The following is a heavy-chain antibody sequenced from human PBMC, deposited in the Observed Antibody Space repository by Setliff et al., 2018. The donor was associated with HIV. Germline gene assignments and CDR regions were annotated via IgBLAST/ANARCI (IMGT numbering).Heavy chain of an antibody. Sequence: SETLSLTCAVYGGSFSGYYCWSWIRQSPGERLEWIGDITHSGSAEYSPTFRSRVTISVDTSKNQFSLKLNSVTAADTAVYYCATFDYYDSSGFYYGGGHWGQGTLVTVSS. D-gene: IGHD3-22*01. CDR3: ATFDYYDSSGFYYGGGH. V-gene: IGHV4-34*01. J-gene: IGHJ4*02. CDR2: ITHSGSA. CDR1: GGSFSGYY.